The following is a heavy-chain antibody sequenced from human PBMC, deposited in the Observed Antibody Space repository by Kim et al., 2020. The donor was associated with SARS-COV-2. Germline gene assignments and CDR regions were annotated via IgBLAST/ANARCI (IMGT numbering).Heavy chain of an antibody. CDR3: ARVGRITRFLEWLYTAVDP. CDR2: IYHSGST. V-gene: IGHV4-30-2*01. J-gene: IGHJ5*02. D-gene: IGHD3-3*01. Sequence: SETLSLTCAVSGGSISSGGYSWSWIRQPPGKGLEWIGYIYHSGSTYYNPSLKSRVTISVDRSKNQFSLKLSSVTAADTAVYYCARVGRITRFLEWLYTAVDPWGQGTLVTVSS. CDR1: GGSISSGGYS.